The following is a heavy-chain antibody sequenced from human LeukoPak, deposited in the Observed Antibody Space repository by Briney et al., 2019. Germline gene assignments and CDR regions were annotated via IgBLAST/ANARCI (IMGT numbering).Heavy chain of an antibody. V-gene: IGHV1-3*03. D-gene: IGHD4-17*01. J-gene: IGHJ4*02. CDR1: GYTFTSYA. Sequence: GASVKVSCKASGYTFTSYAMHWVRQAPGQRLEWMGWINAGNGNTKYSQEFQGRVTITRDTSAGTAYMELSSLRSEDMAVYYCARGSYGAPGDYWGQGTLVTVSS. CDR3: ARGSYGAPGDY. CDR2: INAGNGNT.